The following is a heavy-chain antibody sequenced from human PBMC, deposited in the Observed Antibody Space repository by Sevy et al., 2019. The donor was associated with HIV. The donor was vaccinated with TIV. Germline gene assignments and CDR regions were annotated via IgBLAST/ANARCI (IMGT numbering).Heavy chain of an antibody. CDR3: ATGRDHWNPLEY. Sequence: ASVKVSCKVSGYTLTELSMHWVRQAPGKGLEWMGGFDPEDDKTIYAQKFQGRVTMTEDTSTDTAYMELSSLRSEDTAVYYCATGRDHWNPLEYWGQGTPVTVSS. CDR2: FDPEDDKT. CDR1: GYTLTELS. V-gene: IGHV1-24*01. J-gene: IGHJ4*02. D-gene: IGHD1-1*01.